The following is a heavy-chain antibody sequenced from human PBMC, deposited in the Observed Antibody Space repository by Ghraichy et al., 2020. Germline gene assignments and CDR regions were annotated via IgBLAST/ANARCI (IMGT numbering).Heavy chain of an antibody. CDR1: GYTFTSYD. D-gene: IGHD3-22*01. Sequence: ASVKVSCKASGYTFTSYDINWVRQATGQGLEWMGWMNPNSGNTGYAQKFQGRVTMTRNTSISTAYMELSSLRSEDTAVYYCARGVGDSSGYYLYYYYGMDVWGQGTTVTVSS. CDR3: ARGVGDSSGYYLYYYYGMDV. J-gene: IGHJ6*02. CDR2: MNPNSGNT. V-gene: IGHV1-8*01.